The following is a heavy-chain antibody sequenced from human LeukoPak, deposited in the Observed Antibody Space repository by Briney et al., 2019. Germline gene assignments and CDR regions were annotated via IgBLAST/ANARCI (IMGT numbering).Heavy chain of an antibody. J-gene: IGHJ4*02. Sequence: ASVKVSCKASGYTFIDYYMHWVRQAPGQGLEWIGWISTNSGGTKYVQKSQGRVTMTRDTSITTVYMELSGLSFDDTAVYYCARGGGRYSVDYWGQGTLVIVSS. CDR3: ARGGGRYSVDY. CDR2: ISTNSGGT. CDR1: GYTFIDYY. D-gene: IGHD1-26*01. V-gene: IGHV1-2*02.